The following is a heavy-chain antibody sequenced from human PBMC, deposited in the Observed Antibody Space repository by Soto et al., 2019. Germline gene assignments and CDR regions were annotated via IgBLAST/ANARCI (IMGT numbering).Heavy chain of an antibody. J-gene: IGHJ4*02. CDR3: AKALNWPYYFDY. CDR1: GFTFSSYA. D-gene: IGHD1-1*01. Sequence: GSLRLSCAASGFTFSSYAMSWVRQAPGKGLEWVSTISDSGGTTYYPDSVKGRFTISRDNSKNTLYPQMNSLRAEDTAVYYCAKALNWPYYFDYWGQGTLVTVSS. V-gene: IGHV3-23*01. CDR2: ISDSGGTT.